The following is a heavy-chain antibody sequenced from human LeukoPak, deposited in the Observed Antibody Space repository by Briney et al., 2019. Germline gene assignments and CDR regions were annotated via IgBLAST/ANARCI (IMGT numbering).Heavy chain of an antibody. V-gene: IGHV3-21*01. D-gene: IGHD5-18*01. CDR1: GFTFSSYS. CDR2: ISSSSSYI. CDR3: ARDHFRRIQLWLAVIDY. J-gene: IGHJ4*02. Sequence: GGSLRLSCAASGFTFSSYSMNWVRQAPGKGLEWVSSISSSSSYIYYADSVKGRFTISRDDAKNSLYLQMNGLRAEDTAVYYCARDHFRRIQLWLAVIDYWGQGTLVTVSS.